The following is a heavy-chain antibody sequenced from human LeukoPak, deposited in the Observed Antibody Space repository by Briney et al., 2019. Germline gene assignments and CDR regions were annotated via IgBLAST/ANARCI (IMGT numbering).Heavy chain of an antibody. CDR2: IQYDGSYK. D-gene: IGHD2-15*01. V-gene: IGHV3-30*02. CDR3: AKTSDQLLYSKFDF. J-gene: IGHJ4*02. Sequence: GGSLRLSCATSGFTFSFYGMHWVRQAPGKGLEWVAFIQYDGSYKFYADSVQGRFRISRDNSKNTLFLQMNSLRTEDTAVYYCAKTSDQLLYSKFDFWGQGALVTVSS. CDR1: GFTFSFYG.